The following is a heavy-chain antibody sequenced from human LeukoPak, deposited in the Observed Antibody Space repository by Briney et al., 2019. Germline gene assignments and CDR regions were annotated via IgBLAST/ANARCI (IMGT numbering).Heavy chain of an antibody. Sequence: PGGSLRLSCAASGFTFSNYNMNWVRQAPGKGLEWVSSISSSSSYIYYADSLKGRFTISRDNAKNSLYLQMNSLRAEDTAVYYCGSALEDDDFSFDYWGQGTLVTVSS. J-gene: IGHJ4*02. D-gene: IGHD1-1*01. CDR1: GFTFSNYN. V-gene: IGHV3-21*01. CDR2: ISSSSSYI. CDR3: GSALEDDDFSFDY.